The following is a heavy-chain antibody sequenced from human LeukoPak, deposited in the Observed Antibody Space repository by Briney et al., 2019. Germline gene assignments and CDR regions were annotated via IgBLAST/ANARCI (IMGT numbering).Heavy chain of an antibody. CDR3: ARRSMTPVDY. CDR1: GGSISSISYY. D-gene: IGHD4-4*01. J-gene: IGHJ4*02. V-gene: IGHV4-39*01. Sequence: SETLSLTCTVSGGSISSISYYWGWIRQPPGKGLEWIGSIYYSGSTYCKPSLKSRVTISVGTSKNQISLKMRSVTAADTAVYYCARRSMTPVDYWGQGTLVTVSS. CDR2: IYYSGST.